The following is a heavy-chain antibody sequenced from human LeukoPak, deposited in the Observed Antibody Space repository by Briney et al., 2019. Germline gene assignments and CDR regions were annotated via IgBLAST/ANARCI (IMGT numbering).Heavy chain of an antibody. D-gene: IGHD3-10*01. CDR2: INHSGST. V-gene: IGHV4-34*01. CDR3: ARGYGSGSYNWFDP. Sequence: SETLSLTCAVYGGSFSGYYWSWIRQPPGKGLEWIGEINHSGSTNYNPSLKSRVTISVDTSKNQFSLKLSSVTAADTAVYYCARGYGSGSYNWFDPWGQGTLVTVSS. J-gene: IGHJ5*02. CDR1: GGSFSGYY.